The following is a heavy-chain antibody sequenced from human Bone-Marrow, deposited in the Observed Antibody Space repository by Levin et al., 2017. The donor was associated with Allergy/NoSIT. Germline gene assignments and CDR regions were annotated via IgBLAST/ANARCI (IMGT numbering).Heavy chain of an antibody. CDR2: INPNSGGT. CDR1: GYTFTGYY. CDR3: ARAYCSSTSCYKNYGMDG. J-gene: IGHJ6*02. V-gene: IGHV1-2*02. Sequence: ASVKVSCKASGYTFTGYYMHWVRQAPGQGLEWMGWINPNSGGTNYAQKFQGRVTMTRDTSISTAYMELSRLRSDDTAVYYCARAYCSSTSCYKNYGMDGWGQGTTVTVSS. D-gene: IGHD2-2*02.